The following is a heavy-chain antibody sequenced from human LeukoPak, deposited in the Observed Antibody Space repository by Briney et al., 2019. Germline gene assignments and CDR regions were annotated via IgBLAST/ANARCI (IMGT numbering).Heavy chain of an antibody. CDR3: ARAGTCSSTSCDGGIEY. J-gene: IGHJ4*02. CDR2: ISTASTYI. Sequence: PGGSLRLSCAASGFAFSSYNMKWVRQAPGKGLEWVSFISTASTYIYYADSVKGRFTVSRDNSKNLLYLQMDSLRVEDTAVYYCARAGTCSSTSCDGGIEYWGQGTLVTVSS. V-gene: IGHV3-21*06. D-gene: IGHD2-2*01. CDR1: GFAFSSYN.